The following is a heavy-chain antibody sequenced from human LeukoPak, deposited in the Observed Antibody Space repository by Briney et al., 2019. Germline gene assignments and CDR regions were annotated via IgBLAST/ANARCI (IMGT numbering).Heavy chain of an antibody. CDR1: GFTFSSYE. CDR2: IWYDGSNK. D-gene: IGHD5-24*01. V-gene: IGHV3-33*08. Sequence: PGGSLRLSCEASGFTFSSYEMNWVRQAPGKGLEWVAVIWYDGSNKYYADSVKGRFTISRDNSKNTLYLQMNSLRAEDTAVFYCARGNFRRDGYNFDYWGQGTLVTVSS. J-gene: IGHJ4*02. CDR3: ARGNFRRDGYNFDY.